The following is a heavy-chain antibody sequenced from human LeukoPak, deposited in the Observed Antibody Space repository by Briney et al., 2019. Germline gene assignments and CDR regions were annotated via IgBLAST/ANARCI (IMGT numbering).Heavy chain of an antibody. J-gene: IGHJ6*04. CDR1: GFTFSSHE. V-gene: IGHV3-48*03. CDR3: AELGITMIGGV. CDR2: ISSSGSTI. Sequence: GGSLRLSCAASGFTFSSHEMNWVRQAPGKGLEWVSYISSSGSTIYYADSVKGRFTISRDNAKNSLYRQMNSLRAEDTAVYYCAELGITMIGGVWGKGTTVTISS. D-gene: IGHD3-10*02.